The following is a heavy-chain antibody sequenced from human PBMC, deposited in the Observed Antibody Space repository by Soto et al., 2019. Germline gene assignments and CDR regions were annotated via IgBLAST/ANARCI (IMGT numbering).Heavy chain of an antibody. J-gene: IGHJ4*02. CDR2: IWYDGSNK. D-gene: IGHD5-18*01. V-gene: IGHV3-33*01. Sequence: GGSLRLSCAASGFTFSSYGMHWVRQAPGKGLEWVAVIWYDGSNKYYADSVKGRFTISRDNSKNTLYLQMNSLRAEGTAVYYCAREYTAMDFDYWGQGTLVTVSS. CDR3: AREYTAMDFDY. CDR1: GFTFSSYG.